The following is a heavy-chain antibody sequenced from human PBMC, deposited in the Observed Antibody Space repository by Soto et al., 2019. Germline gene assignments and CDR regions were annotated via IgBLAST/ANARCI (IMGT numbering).Heavy chain of an antibody. CDR1: GFSLANYP. J-gene: IGHJ4*02. Sequence: LRLSCVASGFSLANYPMNWVRQTPGKGLEWISYSSPRGDTIYYADSVEGRFTISRDNARNSLSLHMSSLRHEDSALYYCAKGPHTNVGWPYYFESWGQGVPVTVSS. CDR2: SSPRGDTI. D-gene: IGHD6-19*01. V-gene: IGHV3-48*02. CDR3: AKGPHTNVGWPYYFES.